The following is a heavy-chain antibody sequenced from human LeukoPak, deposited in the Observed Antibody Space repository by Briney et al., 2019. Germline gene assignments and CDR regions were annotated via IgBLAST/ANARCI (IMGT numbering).Heavy chain of an antibody. Sequence: GGSLRLSCSASGFTVSSNYMSWVRHAPGKGREWVSFIYSGGSTYYADSVKGRFTISRDNSKNTLYLQMNSLRAEDTAVYYCARSHMSRGGGSCYIDYWGQGTLVTVSS. V-gene: IGHV3-53*01. CDR3: ARSHMSRGGGSCYIDY. CDR1: GFTVSSNY. J-gene: IGHJ4*02. D-gene: IGHD2-15*01. CDR2: IYSGGST.